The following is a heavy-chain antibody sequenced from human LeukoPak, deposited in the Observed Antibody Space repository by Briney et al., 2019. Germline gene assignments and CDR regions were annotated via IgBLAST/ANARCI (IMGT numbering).Heavy chain of an antibody. CDR1: GFTFSSYA. Sequence: PGGSLRLSCAASGFTFSSYAMSWVRQAPGKGLEWVSAFSGSGGSTYYADSVKGRFTISRDNSKNTVYLQMNSLRAEDTAVYYCAKDLFPGKATAYYFDYWGQGTLVTVSS. V-gene: IGHV3-23*01. J-gene: IGHJ4*02. CDR3: AKDLFPGKATAYYFDY. CDR2: FSGSGGST.